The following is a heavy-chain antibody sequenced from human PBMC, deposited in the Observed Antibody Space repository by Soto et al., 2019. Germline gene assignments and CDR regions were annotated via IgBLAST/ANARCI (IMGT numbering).Heavy chain of an antibody. V-gene: IGHV3-33*01. CDR3: ARDERASIAAGLVTDY. J-gene: IGHJ4*02. CDR2: IWYDGSNK. CDR1: GFTFSSYG. D-gene: IGHD6-13*01. Sequence: GGSLRLSCAASGFTFSSYGMHWVRQAPGKGLERVAVIWYDGSNKYYADSVKGRFTISRDNSKNTLYLQMNSLRAEDTAVYFCARDERASIAAGLVTDYWGQGTLVTVSS.